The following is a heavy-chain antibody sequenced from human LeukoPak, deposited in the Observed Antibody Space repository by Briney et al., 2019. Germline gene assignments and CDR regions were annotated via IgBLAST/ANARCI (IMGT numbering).Heavy chain of an antibody. V-gene: IGHV3-74*01. D-gene: IGHD6-19*01. CDR1: GFTFSGYW. CDR3: ARGRGFSSGWFYYFDY. Sequence: GGSLRLSCAASGFTFSGYWMHWVRQAPGKGLVWVSRINTDGSSTNYADSVKGRFTVSRDNAKNTLYLQMNSLRAEDTAVYYCARGRGFSSGWFYYFDYWGQGILVTVSS. CDR2: INTDGSST. J-gene: IGHJ4*02.